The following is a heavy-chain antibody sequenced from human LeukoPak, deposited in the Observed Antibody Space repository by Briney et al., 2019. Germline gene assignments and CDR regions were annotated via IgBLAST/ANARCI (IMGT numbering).Heavy chain of an antibody. Sequence: GASVKVSCKASGYTFTSYGISWVRQAPGQGLEWMGWISGHSDNANYAQKLQGRVTMTTDISTSTAYMELRSLRSDDTAVYYCARGGYFDWLLFLDYWGQGTLVTVSS. CDR3: ARGGYFDWLLFLDY. CDR2: ISGHSDNA. D-gene: IGHD3-9*01. J-gene: IGHJ4*02. V-gene: IGHV1-18*01. CDR1: GYTFTSYG.